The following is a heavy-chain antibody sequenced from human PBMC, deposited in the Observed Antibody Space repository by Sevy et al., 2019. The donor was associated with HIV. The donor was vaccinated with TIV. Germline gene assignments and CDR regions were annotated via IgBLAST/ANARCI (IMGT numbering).Heavy chain of an antibody. CDR2: INESGIT. V-gene: IGHV4-34*01. J-gene: IGHJ5*02. D-gene: IGHD2-2*01. Sequence: SETLSLTCAVHDGSFSGYYWNWIHQLPGKGLEWIGEINESGITYYNPSLKSRVTISVDTSKKQFSLKLNSVTAVDKAVYFCARSPPVVVVPGAPSWFDPWGQGTLVTVSS. CDR3: ARSPPVVVVPGAPSWFDP. CDR1: DGSFSGYY.